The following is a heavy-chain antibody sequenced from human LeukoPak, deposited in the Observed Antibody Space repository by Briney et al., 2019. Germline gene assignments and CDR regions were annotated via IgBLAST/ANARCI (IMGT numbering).Heavy chain of an antibody. CDR2: IKQDGSEK. CDR1: GFTFSSYW. CDR3: ARDRSAGSYYMGFDY. Sequence: GGSLRLSCAASGFTFSSYWMSWVRQAPGKGLEWVASIKQDGSEKFYVDSVKGRFTISRDNAKNSLYLQMNSLRAEDTAVYYCARDRSAGSYYMGFDYWGQGTLVTVSS. J-gene: IGHJ4*02. V-gene: IGHV3-7*01. D-gene: IGHD1-26*01.